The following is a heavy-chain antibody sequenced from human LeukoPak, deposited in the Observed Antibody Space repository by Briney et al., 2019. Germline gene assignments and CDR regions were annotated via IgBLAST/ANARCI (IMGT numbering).Heavy chain of an antibody. CDR2: ITPIFGTA. J-gene: IGHJ2*01. CDR1: GGTFSSYA. D-gene: IGHD4-23*01. Sequence: SVKVSCKASGGTFSSYAISWVRQAPGQGLEWMGGITPIFGTANYAQKFQGRVTITADESTSTAYMELSSLRSEDTAVYYCARGPDYGGPTRRPPHYWYFDLWGRGTLVTVSS. CDR3: ARGPDYGGPTRRPPHYWYFDL. V-gene: IGHV1-69*13.